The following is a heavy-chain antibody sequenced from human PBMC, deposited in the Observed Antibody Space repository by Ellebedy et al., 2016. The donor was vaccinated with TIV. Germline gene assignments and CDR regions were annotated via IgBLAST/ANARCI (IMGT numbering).Heavy chain of an antibody. Sequence: GESLKISCAASGFTFSNYAMSWVRQASGKGLEWVSVIGGSGSSTYYADFVKGRFTISRDNSKNTLYLQMNSLRAEDTAVYYCAKDQQWFGEWTDWFDPWGQGTLVIVSS. CDR3: AKDQQWFGEWTDWFDP. V-gene: IGHV3-23*01. CDR1: GFTFSNYA. D-gene: IGHD3-10*01. J-gene: IGHJ5*02. CDR2: IGGSGSST.